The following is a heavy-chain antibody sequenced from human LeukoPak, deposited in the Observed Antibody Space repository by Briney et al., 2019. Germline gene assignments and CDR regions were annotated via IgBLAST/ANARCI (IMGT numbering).Heavy chain of an antibody. CDR1: GFTVSSNY. D-gene: IGHD3-22*01. V-gene: IGHV3-66*01. CDR3: ARGMSDSSGYYYGPYYYYGMDV. J-gene: IGHJ6*02. CDR2: IYSGGST. Sequence: GGSLRLSCAASGFTVSSNYMSWVRQAPGKGLEWVSVIYSGGSTYYADSVKGRFTISRDNSKNTLYLQMNSLRAEDTAVYYCARGMSDSSGYYYGPYYYYGMDVWGQGTTVTVSS.